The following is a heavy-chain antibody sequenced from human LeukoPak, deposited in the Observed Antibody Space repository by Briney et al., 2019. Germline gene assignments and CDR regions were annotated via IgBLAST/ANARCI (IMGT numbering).Heavy chain of an antibody. CDR3: IKNSGRDGGN. Sequence: TGGSLRLSCAASGFTFSNDEMNWVRQAPGKGLEWVSYITNSGSTKYYADSVKGRFTISRDNAKNSLYLQMNSLRAEDTAVYYCIKNSGRDGGNWGQGTLVTVSS. CDR2: ITNSGSTK. V-gene: IGHV3-48*03. J-gene: IGHJ4*02. CDR1: GFTFSNDE. D-gene: IGHD1-26*01.